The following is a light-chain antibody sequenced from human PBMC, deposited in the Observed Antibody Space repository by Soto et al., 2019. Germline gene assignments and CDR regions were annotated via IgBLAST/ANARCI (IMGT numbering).Light chain of an antibody. CDR2: LAS. CDR3: QQRANWPLT. J-gene: IGKJ4*01. Sequence: SVLTQSPATVSSFPGDRVTLYCRASQAVNTRLAWYQHTPGQAPRLLIYLASNRAAGVPARFSGSGSGTDFTLTISDVEPEDFAVYYCQQRANWPLTFGGGTKVDI. CDR1: QAVNTR. V-gene: IGKV3D-11*01.